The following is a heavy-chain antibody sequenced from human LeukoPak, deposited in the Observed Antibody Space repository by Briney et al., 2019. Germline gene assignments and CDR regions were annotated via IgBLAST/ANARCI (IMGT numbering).Heavy chain of an antibody. CDR2: INPSAGST. CDR3: ARDSSSSAVDY. J-gene: IGHJ4*02. D-gene: IGHD6-6*01. Sequence: ASVKVSCKASGYTFTSYYMHWVRQAPGQGLEWMGIINPSAGSTSSAQKFQDRHTVTRDTSTSTVHMELSSLRSEDTAVYYCARDSSSSAVDYWGQGTLVTVSS. CDR1: GYTFTSYY. V-gene: IGHV1-46*01.